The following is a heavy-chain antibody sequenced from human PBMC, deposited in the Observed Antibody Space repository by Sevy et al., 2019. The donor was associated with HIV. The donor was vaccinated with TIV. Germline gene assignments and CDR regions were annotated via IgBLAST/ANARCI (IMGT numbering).Heavy chain of an antibody. CDR1: GGNLHNYG. J-gene: IGHJ3*02. Sequence: ASVKVSCKASGGNLHNYGINWVRQAPGQGLEWMGGLIPIFRTSTYAQNFRGRITFAADEATSTFYLEMSSLRADDTAVYYCSRDRGPAAISDAFDICGQGTMVTVSS. CDR3: SRDRGPAAISDAFDI. D-gene: IGHD2-2*02. CDR2: LIPIFRTS. V-gene: IGHV1-69*13.